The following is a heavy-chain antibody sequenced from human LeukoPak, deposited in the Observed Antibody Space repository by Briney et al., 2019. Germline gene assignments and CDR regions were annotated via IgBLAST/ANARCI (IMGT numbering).Heavy chain of an antibody. Sequence: GGSLRLSCAASGFTFSSYWMSWVRQAPGKGLEYVANIRQDGSEKYYVDSVRGRFTISRNNAKNSLYLQMNSLRAEDTAAYYCAGDPDEWEKPIDYWGQGTLVTVSS. V-gene: IGHV3-7*01. CDR2: IRQDGSEK. J-gene: IGHJ4*02. CDR1: GFTFSSYW. D-gene: IGHD1-26*01. CDR3: AGDPDEWEKPIDY.